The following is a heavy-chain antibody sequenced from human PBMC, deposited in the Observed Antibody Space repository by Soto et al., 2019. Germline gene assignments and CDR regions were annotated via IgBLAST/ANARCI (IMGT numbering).Heavy chain of an antibody. CDR3: ARVPNMAGYPWWYFDL. Sequence: QVQLVQSGAEVKKPGSSVKVSCKASGGTFSSYAISWVRQAPGQGLEWMGGIIPIFGTANYAQKFQGRVTITADESTSTAYMELSSLRCEDTAVYYCARVPNMAGYPWWYFDLWGRGTLVTVSS. CDR2: IIPIFGTA. CDR1: GGTFSSYA. V-gene: IGHV1-69*12. J-gene: IGHJ2*01. D-gene: IGHD6-19*01.